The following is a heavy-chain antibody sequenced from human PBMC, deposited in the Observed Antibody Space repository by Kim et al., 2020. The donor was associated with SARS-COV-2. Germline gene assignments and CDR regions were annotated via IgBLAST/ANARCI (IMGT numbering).Heavy chain of an antibody. CDR1: GLTFSSYA. V-gene: IGHV3-23*01. CDR3: AKLLTRAAFDI. Sequence: GGSLRLSCAASGLTFSSYAMRWVRQAPGKGLEWVSAISGSGDSTYYADSVKGRFTISRDNSKNTLYLQMNSLRAEDTAVYYCAKLLTRAAFDIWGQGTMVTVSS. J-gene: IGHJ3*02. D-gene: IGHD1-26*01. CDR2: ISGSGDST.